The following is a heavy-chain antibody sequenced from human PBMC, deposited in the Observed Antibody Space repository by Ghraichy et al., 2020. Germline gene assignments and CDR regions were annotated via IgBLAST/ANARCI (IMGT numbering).Heavy chain of an antibody. Sequence: GGSLRLSCAASRFTFSSYAMHWVRQAPGKGLEWVAVDGNNKYYADSVKGRFTVSRDNSKNTLYLQMNSLRAEDTAVYYCARERREATIMLGDYWGRGTLVTVSS. J-gene: IGHJ4*02. D-gene: IGHD1-26*01. V-gene: IGHV3-30-3*01. CDR2: DGNNK. CDR3: ARERREATIMLGDY. CDR1: RFTFSSYA.